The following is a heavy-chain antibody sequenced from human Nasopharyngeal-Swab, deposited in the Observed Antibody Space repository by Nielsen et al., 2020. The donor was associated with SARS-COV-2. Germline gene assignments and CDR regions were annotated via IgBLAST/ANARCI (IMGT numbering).Heavy chain of an antibody. V-gene: IGHV3-9*01. CDR3: AKGQSSGWYATNDAFDI. D-gene: IGHD6-19*01. Sequence: LRLSCAASGFTFDDYAMHWVRQAPGKGLEWVSGISWNSGSIGYTDSVKGRFTISRDNAKNSLYLQMNSLRAEDTALYYCAKGQSSGWYATNDAFDIWGQGTMVTVSS. CDR1: GFTFDDYA. J-gene: IGHJ3*02. CDR2: ISWNSGSI.